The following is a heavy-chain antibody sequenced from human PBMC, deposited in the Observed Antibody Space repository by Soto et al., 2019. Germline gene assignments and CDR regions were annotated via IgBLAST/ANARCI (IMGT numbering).Heavy chain of an antibody. CDR3: ARVLAIAATLGVDP. CDR1: GYSFTSYG. Sequence: ASVKVSCKSSGYSFTSYGITWVRQAPGQGLEWMGWISANNGNTNYAQNLRGRVTMTTDTSATTAYMELRSLRSDDTAVYYCARVLAIAATLGVDPWGQGTLVTVSS. D-gene: IGHD2-15*01. CDR2: ISANNGNT. J-gene: IGHJ5*02. V-gene: IGHV1-18*04.